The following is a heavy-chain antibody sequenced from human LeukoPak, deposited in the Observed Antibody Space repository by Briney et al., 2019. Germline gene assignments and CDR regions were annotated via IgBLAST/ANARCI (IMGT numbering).Heavy chain of an antibody. Sequence: SETLSLTCTVSGGSTSSYYWSWIRQPPGKGLEWIGYIYYSGSTNYNPSLKSRVTISVDTSKNQFSLNLSSVTAADTAVYYCARYGGLRGMDVWGQGATVTVSS. CDR3: ARYGGLRGMDV. J-gene: IGHJ6*02. CDR2: IYYSGST. V-gene: IGHV4-59*01. CDR1: GGSTSSYY. D-gene: IGHD4-23*01.